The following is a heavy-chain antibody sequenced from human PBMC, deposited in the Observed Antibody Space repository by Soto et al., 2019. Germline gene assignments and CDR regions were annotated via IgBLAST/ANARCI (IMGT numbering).Heavy chain of an antibody. CDR3: ARGDTVAGNYFDY. D-gene: IGHD5-12*01. Sequence: PGGSLRLSCAASGFTFSSYGMHWVRQAPGKGLEWVAVIWYDGSNKYYADSVKGRFTISRDNSKNTLYLQMNSLRAEDTAVYYCARGDTVAGNYFDYWGQGTLVTVSS. J-gene: IGHJ4*02. V-gene: IGHV3-33*01. CDR1: GFTFSSYG. CDR2: IWYDGSNK.